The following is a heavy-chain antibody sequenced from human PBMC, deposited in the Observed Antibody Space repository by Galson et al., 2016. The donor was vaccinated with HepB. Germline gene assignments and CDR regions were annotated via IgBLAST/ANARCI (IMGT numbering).Heavy chain of an antibody. D-gene: IGHD1-26*01. J-gene: IGHJ4*02. CDR2: ITPLFGTT. V-gene: IGHV1-69*13. CDR3: ARGWELLDY. Sequence: SVKVSCKVSGGTFTNYAINWVRKAPGQGIEWMGGITPLFGTTNYAQNFQGRVTITADESTSTAYMELSSLTSEDTAVYYCARGWELLDYWSQGTLLTVSS. CDR1: GGTFTNYA.